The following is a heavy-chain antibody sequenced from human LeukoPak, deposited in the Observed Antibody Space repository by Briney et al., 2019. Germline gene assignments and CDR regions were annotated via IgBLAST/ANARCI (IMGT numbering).Heavy chain of an antibody. CDR3: ARESFSGSYDY. Sequence: SETLSLTCTVSGGSISNYYWTWIRQPAGKGLEWIGRIYPSGSTNYNPSLMSRVTISVDKSKNKFSLKVSSVTAADTAVYYCARESFSGSYDYWGQGTLVTVSS. D-gene: IGHD1-26*01. CDR1: GGSISNYY. J-gene: IGHJ4*02. V-gene: IGHV4-4*07. CDR2: IYPSGST.